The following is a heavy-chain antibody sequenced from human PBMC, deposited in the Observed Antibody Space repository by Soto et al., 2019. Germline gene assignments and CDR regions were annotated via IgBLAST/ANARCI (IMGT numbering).Heavy chain of an antibody. CDR3: ASINDYGDYGEDY. CDR1: GFTFSSYS. Sequence: GGSLRLSCAASGFTFSSYSMNWVRQAPGKGLEWVSSISSSSSYIYYADSVKGRFTISRDNAKNSLYLQMNSLRAEDTAVYYCASINDYGDYGEDYWGQGTLVTVSS. D-gene: IGHD4-17*01. J-gene: IGHJ4*02. V-gene: IGHV3-21*01. CDR2: ISSSSSYI.